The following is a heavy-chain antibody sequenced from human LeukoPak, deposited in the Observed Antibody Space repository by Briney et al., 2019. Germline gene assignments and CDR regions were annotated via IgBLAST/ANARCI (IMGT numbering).Heavy chain of an antibody. V-gene: IGHV3-30*02. CDR1: GFTFSSYG. D-gene: IGHD3-22*01. CDR2: IRYDGSNK. J-gene: IGHJ4*02. CDR3: AKDGRYYDSSGVNIKFDY. Sequence: GGSLRLSCAASGFTFSSYGMHWVRQAPGKGLEWVAFIRYDGSNKYYADSVKGRFTISRDNSKNTLYLQMNSLRAEDTAVYYCAKDGRYYDSSGVNIKFDYWGQGTLVTVSS.